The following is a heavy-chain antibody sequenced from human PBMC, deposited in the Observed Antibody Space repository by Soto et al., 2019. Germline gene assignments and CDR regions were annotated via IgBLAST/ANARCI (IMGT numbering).Heavy chain of an antibody. Sequence: GGSLRLSCGASGFTFSVYAMTWVRQAPGKGLEWVSAISGNGGSTYYADSVKGRFTISRDNSKSTLHLQMNSLRAEDTAVYYCAREGDSSSWFDYWGQGTLVTVSS. CDR3: AREGDSSSWFDY. D-gene: IGHD6-13*01. V-gene: IGHV3-23*01. CDR1: GFTFSVYA. CDR2: ISGNGGST. J-gene: IGHJ4*02.